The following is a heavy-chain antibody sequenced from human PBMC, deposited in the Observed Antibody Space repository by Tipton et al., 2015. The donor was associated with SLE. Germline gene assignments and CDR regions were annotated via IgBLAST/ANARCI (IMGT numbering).Heavy chain of an antibody. CDR1: VYTFSSHG. J-gene: IGHJ4*02. D-gene: IGHD3-16*01. CDR3: ARDRGSYRNYVDY. CDR2: ISPHTGDT. Sequence: QVQLVQSGAEVKKPGASVKVSCKASVYTFSSHGINWVRQAPGQGLEWMGWISPHTGDTRYAQKLQGRVTMTTDTPTSTAYMEMRRLRSDDTAVYYCARDRGSYRNYVDYWGQGTLVTVSS. V-gene: IGHV1-18*01.